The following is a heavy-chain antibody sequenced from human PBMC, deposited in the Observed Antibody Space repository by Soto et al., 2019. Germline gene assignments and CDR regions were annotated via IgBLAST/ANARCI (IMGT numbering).Heavy chain of an antibody. CDR3: VKNIHSSSGFDY. CDR2: ISGDGDST. D-gene: IGHD6-6*01. CDR1: GFAFSNFA. Sequence: GGSLRLSCAATGFAFSNFAMNWVRQGPGKGLEWVSGISGDGDSTRYADSVKGRFTISRDNAENMVYLDMYSLIPDDTAIYYCVKNIHSSSGFDYWGQGTPVTVSS. J-gene: IGHJ4*02. V-gene: IGHV3-23*01.